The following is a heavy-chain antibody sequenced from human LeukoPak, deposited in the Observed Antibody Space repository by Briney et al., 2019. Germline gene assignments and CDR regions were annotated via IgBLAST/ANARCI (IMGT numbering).Heavy chain of an antibody. CDR2: IKQDGSET. CDR3: AGGEGWTFRG. V-gene: IGHV3-7*04. J-gene: IGHJ4*02. D-gene: IGHD3/OR15-3a*01. CDR1: GFTFSTFW. Sequence: GGSLRLSCAASGFTFSTFWMNWVRQAPGKGLEWVANIKQDGSETYYVDSVKGRFTISRDNARNSLFVQMNSLTVEDTAVYYCAGGEGWTFRGWGQGTLVTVSS.